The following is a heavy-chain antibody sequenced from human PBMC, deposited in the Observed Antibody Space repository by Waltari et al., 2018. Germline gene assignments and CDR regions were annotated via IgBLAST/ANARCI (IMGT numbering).Heavy chain of an antibody. V-gene: IGHV3-72*01. CDR1: GFTFSDHY. D-gene: IGHD3-22*01. Sequence: EVQLVESGGGLVQPGGSLRLSCAASGFTFSDHYMDWVRRAPGKGREGVGRTRNNDNGNTTEYAASVKGRFTISRDDSKNSLYLQMNSLKTEDTAVYYCAREGSDYYDSSGFYYWGQGTLVTVSS. CDR3: AREGSDYYDSSGFYY. J-gene: IGHJ4*02. CDR2: TRNNDNGNTT.